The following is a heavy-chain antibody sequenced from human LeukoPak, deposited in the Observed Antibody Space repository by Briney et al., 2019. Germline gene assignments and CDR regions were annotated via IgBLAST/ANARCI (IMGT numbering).Heavy chain of an antibody. CDR1: GGYINSYY. J-gene: IGHJ6*03. CDR3: ARDAGYYFYMDV. V-gene: IGHV4-4*07. Sequence: SETLSLTSTVSGGYINSYYWSWIRQPAGKGLEWIGRIYTSGRTNYNPSLKSRVTMSVDTSKNQFSLKLTSVTAADTAVYYCARDAGYYFYMDVWGKGSTVTVSS. CDR2: IYTSGRT.